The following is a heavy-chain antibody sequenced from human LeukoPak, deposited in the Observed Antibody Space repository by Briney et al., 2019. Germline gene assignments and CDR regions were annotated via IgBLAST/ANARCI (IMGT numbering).Heavy chain of an antibody. CDR1: GGSISSYY. D-gene: IGHD5-18*01. Sequence: SETLSLTCTVSGGSISSYYWSWIRQPPGKGLEWIGYIYYSGSTNYNPSLKSRVSISVDTSKNQFSLKLSSVTAADTAVYFCARIVPYNYGYVDYWGQGTLVTVSS. CDR3: ARIVPYNYGYVDY. CDR2: IYYSGST. J-gene: IGHJ4*02. V-gene: IGHV4-59*01.